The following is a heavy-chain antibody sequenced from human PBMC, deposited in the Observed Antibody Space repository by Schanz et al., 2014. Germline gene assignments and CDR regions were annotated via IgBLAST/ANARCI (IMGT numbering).Heavy chain of an antibody. V-gene: IGHV3-21*05. D-gene: IGHD3-22*01. CDR2: ISSSSSYI. Sequence: QLVGSGGGLIQPGGSLRLSCTASGFAFSSYSMNWVRQAPGKGLEWVSYISSSSSYIYYADSVKGRFTISRDNAKNSLYLQMNSLRAEDTAVYYCARVHHYDPSGWGYFDYWGQGALVTVSS. CDR3: ARVHHYDPSGWGYFDY. J-gene: IGHJ4*02. CDR1: GFAFSSYS.